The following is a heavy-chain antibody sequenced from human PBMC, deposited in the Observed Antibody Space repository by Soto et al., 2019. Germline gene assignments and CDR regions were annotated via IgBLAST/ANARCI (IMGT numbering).Heavy chain of an antibody. J-gene: IGHJ6*03. CDR2: IKQDGSEK. V-gene: IGHV3-7*01. Sequence: GGSLRLSCAASGFTFSSYWMSWVRQAPGKGLEWVANIKQDGSEKYYVDSVKGRFTISRDNAKNSLYLQMNSLRAEDTAVYYCARERDWNPAYYYYYMDVWGKGTTVTVSS. CDR3: ARERDWNPAYYYYYMDV. D-gene: IGHD1-1*01. CDR1: GFTFSSYW.